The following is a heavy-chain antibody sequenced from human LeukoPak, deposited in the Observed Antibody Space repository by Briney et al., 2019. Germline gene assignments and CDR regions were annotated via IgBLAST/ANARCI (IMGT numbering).Heavy chain of an antibody. CDR1: GGSFSGYY. D-gene: IGHD6-13*01. V-gene: IGHV4-34*01. J-gene: IGHJ4*02. Sequence: SETLSLTCAVYGGSFSGYYWSWIRQPPGKGLEWIGEINHSGSTNYNPSLKSRVTISVDTSKNQFSLKLSSVTAADTAMYYCARGAGNIDYWGQGTLVTVSS. CDR3: ARGAGNIDY. CDR2: INHSGST.